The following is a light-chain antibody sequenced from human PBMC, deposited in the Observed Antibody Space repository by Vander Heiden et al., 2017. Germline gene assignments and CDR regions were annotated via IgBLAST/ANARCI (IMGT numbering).Light chain of an antibody. CDR3: MQALQTRT. CDR1: QSLLHSDGYNY. J-gene: IGKJ1*01. CDR2: LGS. V-gene: IGKV2-28*01. Sequence: IVMTQSPLSPPVTPGEPASICCRSSQSLLHSDGYNYLDWYLQKPGQSPQLLIYLGSNRASGVPDRFSGSGSGTDFTLKISRVEAEDVGVYYCMQALQTRTFGQGTKVEIK.